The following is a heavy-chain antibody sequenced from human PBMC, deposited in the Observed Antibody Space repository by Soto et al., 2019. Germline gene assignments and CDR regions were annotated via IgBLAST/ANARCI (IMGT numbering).Heavy chain of an antibody. D-gene: IGHD6-13*01. J-gene: IGHJ6*02. V-gene: IGHV3-33*01. Sequence: GGSLRLSCAASGFTFSSYGMHWVRQAPGKGLEWVAVIWYDGSNKYYADSVKGRFTISRDNSKNTLYLQMNSLRAEDTAVYYCARMYSSSWYKGAGYYGMDVWGQGTTVTVSS. CDR2: IWYDGSNK. CDR3: ARMYSSSWYKGAGYYGMDV. CDR1: GFTFSSYG.